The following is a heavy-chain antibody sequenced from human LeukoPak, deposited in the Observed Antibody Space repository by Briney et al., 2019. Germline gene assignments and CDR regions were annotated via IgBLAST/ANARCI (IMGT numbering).Heavy chain of an antibody. J-gene: IGHJ4*02. V-gene: IGHV4-39*01. CDR3: ARRGSYYYGSSGYYLDS. Sequence: SETLSLTCTVSGGSISSTGYYWGWIRQPPGKGLEWIGSIYYSGSTYYNPSLKSRVTISVDTSKNQFSLRMSSVTAADTAVYYCARRGSYYYGSSGYYLDSWGQGTRSPSPQ. CDR1: GGSISSTGYY. CDR2: IYYSGST. D-gene: IGHD3-22*01.